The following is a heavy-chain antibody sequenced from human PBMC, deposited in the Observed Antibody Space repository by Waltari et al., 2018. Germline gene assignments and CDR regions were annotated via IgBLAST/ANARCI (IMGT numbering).Heavy chain of an antibody. CDR2: TKGVGNT. D-gene: IGHD6-13*01. CDR3: ARQALYSSSWYSWGY. V-gene: IGHV3-NL1*01. Sequence: QVQLVESGGGVVQPGRSLRLSCAASGFTFSSYGMHWVRQAPGKGLELVSVTKGVGNTSYSDAVKGRFTSSTDDSSNTLSLQMNSLRVEDTAVYYCARQALYSSSWYSWGYWGQGTLVTVSS. J-gene: IGHJ4*02. CDR1: GFTFSSYG.